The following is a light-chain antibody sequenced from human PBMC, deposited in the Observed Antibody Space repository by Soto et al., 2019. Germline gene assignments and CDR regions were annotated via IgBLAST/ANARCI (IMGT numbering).Light chain of an antibody. J-gene: IGKJ2*01. V-gene: IGKV2D-29*01. Sequence: DIVMTQTPLSLSVTAGQPASISCKSSQTLLRRDGKTYLYWYLQKPGQPPQLLMSEVSNRFSGVPDKVSGSGAGTDFALEISRVEAEDVGVYYCMQSIRLPYTCGQGTKLEIK. CDR1: QTLLRRDGKTY. CDR2: EVS. CDR3: MQSIRLPYT.